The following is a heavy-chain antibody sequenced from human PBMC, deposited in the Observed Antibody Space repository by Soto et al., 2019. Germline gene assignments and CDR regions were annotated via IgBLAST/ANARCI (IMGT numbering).Heavy chain of an antibody. J-gene: IGHJ4*02. V-gene: IGHV3-30-3*01. CDR2: ISYDGSNK. D-gene: IGHD1-1*01. CDR1: EFTFSSYA. CDR3: ARGPTEMYNWNDDGYFDY. Sequence: QVQLVESGGGVVQPGRSLRLSCAASEFTFSSYAMHWVRQAPGKGLEWVAVISYDGSNKYYADSVKGRFTISRDNSKNTLYLQMNSLRAEDTAVYYCARGPTEMYNWNDDGYFDYWGQGTLVTVSS.